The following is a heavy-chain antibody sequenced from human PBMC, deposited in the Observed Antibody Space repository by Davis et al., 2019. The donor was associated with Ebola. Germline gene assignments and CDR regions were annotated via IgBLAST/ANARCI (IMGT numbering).Heavy chain of an antibody. Sequence: PGGSLRLSCAASGFTFSSYSMNWVRQAPGKGLEWVSSISSSSSYIYYADSVKGRFTISRDNAKNSLYLQMDSLRAEDTAVYYCAREGQLVVDYWGQGTLVTVSS. CDR1: GFTFSSYS. D-gene: IGHD6-6*01. CDR2: ISSSSSYI. J-gene: IGHJ4*02. CDR3: AREGQLVVDY. V-gene: IGHV3-21*01.